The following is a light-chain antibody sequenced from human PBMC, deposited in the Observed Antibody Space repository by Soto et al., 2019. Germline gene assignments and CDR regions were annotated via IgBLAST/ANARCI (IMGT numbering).Light chain of an antibody. CDR1: ASNIGRDP. V-gene: IGLV1-44*01. CDR2: ENN. J-gene: IGLJ1*01. CDR3: AGWDGSLKGFV. Sequence: QSALTQPPSASGAPGQRVTISCSGSASNIGRDPVNWYQQVPGTAPKLLIYENNHRPSGVPDRFSGSKSGTSASLVISGLQSEDEAEYFCAGWDGSLKGFVFGTGT.